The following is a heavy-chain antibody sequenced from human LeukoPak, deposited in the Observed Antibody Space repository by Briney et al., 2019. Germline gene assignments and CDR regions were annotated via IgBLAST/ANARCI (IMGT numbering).Heavy chain of an antibody. CDR3: AKTTYASNSSGWYNHSDY. D-gene: IGHD6-19*01. J-gene: IGHJ4*02. CDR1: GFTFSSYE. CDR2: ISSSGSTI. V-gene: IGHV3-48*03. Sequence: GGSLRLSCAASGFTFSSYEMNWVRQAPGKGLEWVSYISSSGSTIYYADSVKGRFTISRDNAKNSLYLQMNSLRAEDTAVYYCAKTTYASNSSGWYNHSDYWGQGTLVTVSS.